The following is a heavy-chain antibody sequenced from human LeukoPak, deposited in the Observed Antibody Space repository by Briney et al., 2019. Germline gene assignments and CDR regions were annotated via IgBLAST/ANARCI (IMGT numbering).Heavy chain of an antibody. Sequence: ASVKVSCKASGYSFTSYYMHWVRQAPGQGLEWMGIINPNGGSTSYAQKFRGRVTMTRDTSTSTVYMELSSLKSEDTAVYYCAREKGNSGWKSWIDPWGEGTLVTVSS. D-gene: IGHD6-19*01. J-gene: IGHJ5*02. CDR3: AREKGNSGWKSWIDP. CDR1: GYSFTSYY. CDR2: INPNGGST. V-gene: IGHV1-46*01.